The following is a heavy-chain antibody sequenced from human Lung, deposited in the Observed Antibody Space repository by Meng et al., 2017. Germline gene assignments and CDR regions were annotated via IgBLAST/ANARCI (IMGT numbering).Heavy chain of an antibody. CDR2: VNPNNGGT. Sequence: QVQLVQSGAEVMKPGASLRVSCRASGYTFTDYFLHWVRQAPGQGLEWLGTVNPNNGGTNYAQRFQDRVTLTRDTSTSTVYMELSSLGSDDTAVYYCARDPSNTSGWYAYSDYWGQGTLVTVSS. V-gene: IGHV1-46*01. CDR3: ARDPSNTSGWYAYSDY. D-gene: IGHD6-19*01. J-gene: IGHJ4*02. CDR1: GYTFTDYF.